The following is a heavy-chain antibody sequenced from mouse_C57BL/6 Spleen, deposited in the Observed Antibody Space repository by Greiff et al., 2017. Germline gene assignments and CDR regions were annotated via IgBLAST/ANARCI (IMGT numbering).Heavy chain of an antibody. CDR1: GYAFTNYL. J-gene: IGHJ4*01. CDR2: INPGSGGT. Sequence: QVQLQQSGAELVRPGTSVKVSCKASGYAFTNYLIEWVKQRPGQGLEWIGVINPGSGGTNYNEKFKGKATLTADKSSSTAYMQLSSLTSEDSAVXFCARGYCGLYWGQGTSVTVSS. D-gene: IGHD1-2*01. CDR3: ARGYCGLY. V-gene: IGHV1-54*01.